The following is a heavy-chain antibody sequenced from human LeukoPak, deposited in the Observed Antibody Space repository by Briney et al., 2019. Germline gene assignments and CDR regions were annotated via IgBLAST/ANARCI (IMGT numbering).Heavy chain of an antibody. D-gene: IGHD6-19*01. CDR2: IYYSGST. CDR1: GGYISSYY. CDR3: ARGYSSVGNY. V-gene: IGHV4-59*01. Sequence: SETLSLTCTVSGGYISSYYWSWIRQPPGKGLEWIGYIYYSGSTNYNPSLKSRVTISVDTSKNQFSLKLSSVTAADTAVYYCARGYSSVGNYWGQGTLVTVSS. J-gene: IGHJ4*02.